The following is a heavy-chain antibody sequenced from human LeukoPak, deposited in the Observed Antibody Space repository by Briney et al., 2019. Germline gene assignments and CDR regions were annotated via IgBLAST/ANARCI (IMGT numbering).Heavy chain of an antibody. J-gene: IGHJ4*02. CDR2: FIRHTDGGTT. Sequence: PGGSLTLSCSASGFTFTNVWMSGVADAPGRGGEGGGRFIRHTDGGTTDYADPVQHRLTISRDDSTNKLYLQMHSPKTADKAVYYCTTVSGARSTTLGYWGQGTLVTVSS. CDR3: TTVSGARSTTLGY. CDR1: GFTFTNVW. D-gene: IGHD1-1*01. V-gene: IGHV3-15*01.